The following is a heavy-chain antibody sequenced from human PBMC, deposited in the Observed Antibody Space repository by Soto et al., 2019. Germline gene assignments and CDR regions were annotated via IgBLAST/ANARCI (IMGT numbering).Heavy chain of an antibody. V-gene: IGHV3-30*18. CDR2: ISYDGSNN. CDR1: GFTFSSYG. CDR3: AKGPIVGIDY. Sequence: AGGSLRLSCAASGFTFSSYGMHWVRQAPGKGLEWVAVISYDGSNNYYADSVKGRFTTSRDNSKNTLYLQMNSLRAEDTAVYYCAKGPIVGIDYWGQGTLVTVSS. J-gene: IGHJ4*02. D-gene: IGHD1-26*01.